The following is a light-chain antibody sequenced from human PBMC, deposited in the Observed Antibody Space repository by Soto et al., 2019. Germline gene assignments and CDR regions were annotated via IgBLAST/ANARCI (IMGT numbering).Light chain of an antibody. CDR3: QHYDSSPWT. J-gene: IGKJ1*01. Sequence: EIVLTQTPDTLSLSPGETVTLSCRASRTLDTYQLAWYQQKPGQPPRLLIYGVSSRATGIPDRFSGSGSGTDFSLTISRLEPDDFGVYYCQHYDSSPWTFGQGTKVEV. CDR1: RTLDTYQ. V-gene: IGKV3-20*01. CDR2: GVS.